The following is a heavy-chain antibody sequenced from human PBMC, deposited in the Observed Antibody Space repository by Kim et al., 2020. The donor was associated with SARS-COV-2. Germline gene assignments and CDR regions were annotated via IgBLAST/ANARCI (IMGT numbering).Heavy chain of an antibody. CDR3: ARDPPGPDYSFDL. CDR2: IDYSGGT. D-gene: IGHD5-12*01. J-gene: IGHJ3*01. Sequence: SETLSLTCLVSGGSISNHYWSWIRQPPGKGLEWIGNIDYSGGTNSNPSLKSRVTISVDTSKNQFSLKLYSVTAADTAVYYCARDPPGPDYSFDLWGQGTMVTVSA. V-gene: IGHV4-59*11. CDR1: GGSISNHY.